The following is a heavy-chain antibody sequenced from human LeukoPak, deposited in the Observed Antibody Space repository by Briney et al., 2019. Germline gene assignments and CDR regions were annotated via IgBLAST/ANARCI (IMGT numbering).Heavy chain of an antibody. CDR1: GGSISSNNW. Sequence: SETLSLTCAVSGGSISSNNWWSWVRQPPGKGLEWIGYIYYSGSTNYNPSLKSRVTISVDTSKNQFSLKLSSVTAADTAVYYCARVSGGYGEWWFDPWGQGTLVTVSS. CDR2: IYYSGST. J-gene: IGHJ5*02. V-gene: IGHV4-4*02. D-gene: IGHD6-19*01. CDR3: ARVSGGYGEWWFDP.